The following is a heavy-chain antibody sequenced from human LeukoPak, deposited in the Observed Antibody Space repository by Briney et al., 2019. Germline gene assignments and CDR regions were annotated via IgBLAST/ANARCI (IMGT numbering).Heavy chain of an antibody. CDR2: ISGSGGRT. CDR3: AKFRCGGGSCYVVYFDY. V-gene: IGHV3-23*01. J-gene: IGHJ4*02. CDR1: GFTFSSYA. Sequence: TGGSLRLSCAASGFTFSSYAMSWVRQAPGKGLEWVSAISGSGGRTYYADSVKGRFTISRDNSKNTLYLQMNSLRAEDTAVYYCAKFRCGGGSCYVVYFDYWGQGTLVTVSS. D-gene: IGHD2-15*01.